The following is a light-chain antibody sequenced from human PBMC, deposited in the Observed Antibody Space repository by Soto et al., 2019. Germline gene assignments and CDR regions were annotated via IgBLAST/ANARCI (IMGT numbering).Light chain of an antibody. Sequence: VVMTQSPLSLPVTPGEPASISCRSSQSLLHMTGETFLFGYLQKPGQSPQLLIYEVSTRVSGVPDRFSGSGSGTDFTLEISRVETDDVGIYYCMQSTQLPPTFGQGTRLEIK. CDR1: QSLLHMTGETF. CDR3: MQSTQLPPT. CDR2: EVS. V-gene: IGKV2D-29*02. J-gene: IGKJ5*01.